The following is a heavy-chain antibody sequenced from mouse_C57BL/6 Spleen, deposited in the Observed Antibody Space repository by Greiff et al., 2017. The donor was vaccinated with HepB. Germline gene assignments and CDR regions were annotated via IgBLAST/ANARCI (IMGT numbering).Heavy chain of an antibody. CDR2: ISDGGSYT. CDR1: GFTFSSYA. D-gene: IGHD4-1*01. J-gene: IGHJ4*01. V-gene: IGHV5-4*01. CDR3: ARERDWDGAMDY. Sequence: EVMLVESGGGLVKPGGSLKLSCAASGFTFSSYAMSWVRQTPEKRLEWVATISDGGSYTYYPDNVKGRFTISRDNAKNNLYLQMSHLKSEDTAMYYCARERDWDGAMDYWGQGTSVTVSS.